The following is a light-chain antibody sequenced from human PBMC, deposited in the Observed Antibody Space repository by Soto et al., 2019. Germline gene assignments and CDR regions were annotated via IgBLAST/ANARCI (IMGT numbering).Light chain of an antibody. CDR3: QQRSNWLRT. CDR2: DAS. Sequence: EIVLTQSPATLSLSPGERATLSCRASQSVSSYLAWYQQKPGQAPRLLIYDASNRATGIPARSSGSGSGTDFTLTISSLEPEDFAVYYCQQRSNWLRTFGPGTKVDIK. J-gene: IGKJ3*01. V-gene: IGKV3-11*01. CDR1: QSVSSY.